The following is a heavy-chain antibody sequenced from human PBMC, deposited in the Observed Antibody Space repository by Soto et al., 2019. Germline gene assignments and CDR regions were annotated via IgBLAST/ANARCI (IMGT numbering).Heavy chain of an antibody. CDR1: GCSIRNYY. J-gene: IGHJ6*02. V-gene: IGHV4-59*01. CDR2: IHYSGST. CDR3: ARLSAGYDISIGYYNNGVDG. Sequence: SVTLSLPSNVSGCSIRNYYWSWIRKYPGKGLEWIGYIHYSGSTHYDLSLKSRLTISVDTSKTHFSLRLSSVTAADTAVYYCARLSAGYDISIGYYNNGVDGWGQGTTVTVSS. D-gene: IGHD3-9*01.